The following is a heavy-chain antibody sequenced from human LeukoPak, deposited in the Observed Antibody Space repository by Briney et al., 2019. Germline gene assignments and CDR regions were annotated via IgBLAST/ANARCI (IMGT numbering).Heavy chain of an antibody. J-gene: IGHJ3*02. CDR3: ARPYISSRGLEAFDI. CDR1: DNTFTKYG. D-gene: IGHD3-16*01. V-gene: IGHV1-18*01. Sequence: ASVKVSCKASDNTFTKYGIIWVRQAPGQGLEWMGWMNAYNGNTNYAQKFQGRVTMTTDTSTSAAYMDLRSLRSDDTAVYYCARPYISSRGLEAFDIWGQGTMVTVSS. CDR2: MNAYNGNT.